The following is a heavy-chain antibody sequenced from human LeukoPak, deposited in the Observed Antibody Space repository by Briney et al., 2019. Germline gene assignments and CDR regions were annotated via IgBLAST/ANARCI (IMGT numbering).Heavy chain of an antibody. CDR3: AREVVTQAIYSGYDAFEI. J-gene: IGHJ3*02. Sequence: GGSLRLSCAASGFTLSSSEVDWVRQAPGKGLEWVSYINSDNSVLYADSVKGRFTISSDKATNSVYLQMNSLRAEDTAVYYCAREVVTQAIYSGYDAFEIWGQGTMVTVSS. D-gene: IGHD5-12*01. V-gene: IGHV3-48*03. CDR2: INSDNSV. CDR1: GFTLSSSE.